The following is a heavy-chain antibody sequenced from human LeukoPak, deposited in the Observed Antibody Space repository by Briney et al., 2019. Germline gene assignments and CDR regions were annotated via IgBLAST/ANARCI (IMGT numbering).Heavy chain of an antibody. J-gene: IGHJ4*02. CDR1: GFTFSSYE. D-gene: IGHD3-22*01. CDR2: ISSSGSTI. V-gene: IGHV3-48*03. CDR3: AREPYDSSGYHSEYFDY. Sequence: PGGSLRLSCAGSGFTFSSYEMNWVGQAPGKGLGWVSYISSSGSTIYYADSVKGTSTISRDNAKNSLYLQMNSLRAEDTAVYYCAREPYDSSGYHSEYFDYWGQGTLVTVSS.